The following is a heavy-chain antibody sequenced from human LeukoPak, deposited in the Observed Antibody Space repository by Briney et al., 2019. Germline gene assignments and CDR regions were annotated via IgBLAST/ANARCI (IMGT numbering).Heavy chain of an antibody. CDR1: GFXFSDYV. J-gene: IGHJ3*01. D-gene: IGHD3-9*01. Sequence: PGGSLRLSCSASGFXFSDYVIYWVRQAPGKGLEYVSYISNNGGSTNYADSVKGRFTISRDNSKNTLYLQMSSLTAEDTAVYYCLRDVLRYFPSGGGHGTMVTVSS. CDR3: LRDVLRYFPSG. V-gene: IGHV3-64D*06. CDR2: ISNNGGST.